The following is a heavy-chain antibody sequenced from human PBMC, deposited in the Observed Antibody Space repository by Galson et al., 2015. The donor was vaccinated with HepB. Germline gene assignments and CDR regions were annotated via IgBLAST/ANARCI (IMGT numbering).Heavy chain of an antibody. CDR2: ISGYNGNT. D-gene: IGHD1-26*01. CDR3: ARVVVGANWGLFDS. V-gene: IGHV1-18*04. CDR1: GYTFTTYG. J-gene: IGHJ4*02. Sequence: SVKVSCKASGYTFTTYGMSWVRQAPGQGLEWMGWISGYNGNTEYAPKFQGRVIMTTDTSTSTAYMELKSLRSDDTAVYYCARVVVGANWGLFDSWGQGILVTVSS.